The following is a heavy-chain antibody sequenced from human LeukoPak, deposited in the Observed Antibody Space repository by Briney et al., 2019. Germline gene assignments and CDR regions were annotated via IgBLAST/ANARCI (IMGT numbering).Heavy chain of an antibody. CDR1: GFTFSSYA. J-gene: IGHJ4*02. D-gene: IGHD6-13*01. CDR2: ISGSGGST. V-gene: IGHV3-23*01. CDR3: AKGQLGIAAAKYDY. Sequence: GGSLRLSCAASGFTFSSYAMSWARQAPGKGLEWVSAISGSGGSTYYADSVKGRFTISRDNSKNTLYLQMNSLRAEDTAVYYCAKGQLGIAAAKYDYWGQGTLVTVSS.